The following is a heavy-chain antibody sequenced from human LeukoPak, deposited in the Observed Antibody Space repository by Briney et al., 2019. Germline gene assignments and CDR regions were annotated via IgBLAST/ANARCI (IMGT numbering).Heavy chain of an antibody. CDR3: ARSHYGDFYYFED. Sequence: PSETLSLTCTVSGGSISGYYWSWIRQPPGKGLEWIGFIYDTGSTNYNPSLKSQITISVDTSKNQFSLKLTSVTAADTAVYYCARSHYGDFYYFEDWGQGILVTVSS. J-gene: IGHJ4*02. D-gene: IGHD4-17*01. CDR1: GGSISGYY. V-gene: IGHV4-59*08. CDR2: IYDTGST.